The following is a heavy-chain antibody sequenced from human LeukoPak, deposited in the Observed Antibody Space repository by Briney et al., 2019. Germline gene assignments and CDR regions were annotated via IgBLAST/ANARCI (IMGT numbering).Heavy chain of an antibody. CDR3: ARSRPVFDY. J-gene: IGHJ4*02. CDR1: GGSISSYY. V-gene: IGHV4-59*01. CDR2: IYYSGST. Sequence: PSETLSLTCTVSGGSISSYYWSWLRQPPGKGLEWIGYIYYSGSTNYNPSLKSRVTISVDTSKNQFSLKLSSVTAADTAVYYCARSRPVFDYWGQGTLVTVSS.